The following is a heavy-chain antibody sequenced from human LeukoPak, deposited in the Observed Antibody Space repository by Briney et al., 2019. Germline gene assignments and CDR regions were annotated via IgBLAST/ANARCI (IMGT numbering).Heavy chain of an antibody. J-gene: IGHJ6*03. CDR3: ASYDYHYYYYMDV. V-gene: IGHV3-23*01. D-gene: IGHD3-3*01. Sequence: PGGSLRLSCAASGFIFRNYALNWVRQAPGKGLEWVSSISGGGDSTYYADSVKGRFTISRDNSKNTLYLQMNSLRTEDMAVYYCASYDYHYYYYMDVWGKGTTVTVSS. CDR2: ISGGGDST. CDR1: GFIFRNYA.